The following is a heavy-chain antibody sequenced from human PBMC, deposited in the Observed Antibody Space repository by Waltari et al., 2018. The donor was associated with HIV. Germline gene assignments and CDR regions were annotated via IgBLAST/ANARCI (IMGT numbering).Heavy chain of an antibody. CDR2: ISSSSSYI. J-gene: IGHJ4*02. CDR3: ARVGRIREDILTGYYAYYFDY. V-gene: IGHV3-21*01. CDR1: GLTFSRYG. D-gene: IGHD3-9*01. Sequence: EVQLVESGGGLVKPGGSLRLSCAASGLTFSRYGMNWVRQAQGKGLEWVSSISSSSSYIYYADSVKGRFTISRDNAKNSLYLQMNSLRAEDTAVYYCARVGRIREDILTGYYAYYFDYWGQGTLVTVSS.